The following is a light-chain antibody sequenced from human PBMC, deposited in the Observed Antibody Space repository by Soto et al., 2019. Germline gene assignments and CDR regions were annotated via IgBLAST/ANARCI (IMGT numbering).Light chain of an antibody. V-gene: IGKV3D-15*01. CDR3: QQYNNWLAWT. CDR1: QSISSG. Sequence: EIVLTQSPGTLSLSPGERATLSCRASQSISSGGLAWYQQNPGQAPRLLIYGASSRSTGIPDRFSGRGSGTEFTLTISSLQSEDFAVYYCQQYNNWLAWTFGQGTKVDIK. J-gene: IGKJ1*01. CDR2: GAS.